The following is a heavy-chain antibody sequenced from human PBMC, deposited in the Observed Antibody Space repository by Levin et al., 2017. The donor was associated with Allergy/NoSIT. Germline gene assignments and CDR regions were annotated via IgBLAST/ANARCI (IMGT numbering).Heavy chain of an antibody. CDR2: ISSSSSYI. CDR1: GFTFSSYS. V-gene: IGHV3-21*01. D-gene: IGHD3-3*01. Sequence: PGGSLRLSCAASGFTFSSYSMNWVRQAPGKGLEWVSSISSSSSYIYYADSVKGRFTISRDNAKNSLYLQMNSLRAEDTAVYYCARYGFWSADRAYYYYGMDVWGQGTTVTVSS. J-gene: IGHJ6*02. CDR3: ARYGFWSADRAYYYYGMDV.